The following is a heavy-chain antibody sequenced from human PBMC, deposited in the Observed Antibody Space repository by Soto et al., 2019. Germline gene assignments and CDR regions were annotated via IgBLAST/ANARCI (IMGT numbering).Heavy chain of an antibody. D-gene: IGHD3-3*02. J-gene: IGHJ4*02. Sequence: GGSLRLSCAASGFAFSNYDMNWVRQAPGKGLEWVSYISLSASTIYYAYSVKGRFTISRDDAKNSLYLQIDSLRADDTAVYYWSRESFSAAPNCFDYWGQGTLVTVS. CDR3: SRESFSAAPNCFDY. CDR1: GFAFSNYD. V-gene: IGHV3-48*03. CDR2: ISLSASTI.